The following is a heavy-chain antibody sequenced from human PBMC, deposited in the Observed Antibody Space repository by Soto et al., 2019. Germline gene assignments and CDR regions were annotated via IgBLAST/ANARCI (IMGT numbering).Heavy chain of an antibody. V-gene: IGHV4-31*03. CDR3: ARQGYCTNGVCYLMGYFDY. CDR1: GGSISSGGYY. Sequence: PSETLSLTCTVSGGSISSGGYYWSWIRQHPGKGLEWIGYIYYSGSTYYNPSLKSRVTISVDTSKNQFSLKLSSVTAADTAVYYCARQGYCTNGVCYLMGYFDYWGQGTLVTVSS. CDR2: IYYSGST. D-gene: IGHD2-8*01. J-gene: IGHJ4*02.